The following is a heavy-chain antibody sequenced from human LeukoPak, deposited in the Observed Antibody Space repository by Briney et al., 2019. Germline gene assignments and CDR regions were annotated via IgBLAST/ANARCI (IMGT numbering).Heavy chain of an antibody. CDR1: GYTFTGYY. CDR2: INPNSGGA. V-gene: IGHV1-2*02. Sequence: GASVKVSCKASGYTFTGYYMHWVRQAPGQGLEWMGWINPNSGGADYGQKYQGRVTMTRDTSISTAYMELSRLTSDDTAVYYCARGEGDSSSWPLNYWGQGTLVPVSS. J-gene: IGHJ4*02. CDR3: ARGEGDSSSWPLNY. D-gene: IGHD6-13*01.